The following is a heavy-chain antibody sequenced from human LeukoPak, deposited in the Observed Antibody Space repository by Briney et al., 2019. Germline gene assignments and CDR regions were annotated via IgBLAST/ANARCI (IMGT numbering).Heavy chain of an antibody. V-gene: IGHV3-74*01. CDR3: ARGDGYNLIDY. D-gene: IGHD5-24*01. CDR1: GFTFSSYG. CDR2: INSDGSST. Sequence: PGGSLRLSCAASGFTFSSYGMHWVRQAPGKGLVWVSRINSDGSSTSYADSVKGRFTISRDNAKNTLYLQMNSLRAEDTAVYYCARGDGYNLIDYWGQGTLVTVSS. J-gene: IGHJ4*02.